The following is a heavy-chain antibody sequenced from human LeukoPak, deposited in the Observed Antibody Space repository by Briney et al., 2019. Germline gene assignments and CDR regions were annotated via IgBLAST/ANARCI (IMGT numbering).Heavy chain of an antibody. Sequence: ASVKVSCKVSGYTFTGYFVHRLRQAPGQGLEWMGWVDPNSGDTNYAQKFRGRVTMTTDTSISTAYMELSSLTSDDTAVYYCARPYSITWYEWFDPWGQGTLVTVSS. CDR3: ARPYSITWYEWFDP. CDR2: VDPNSGDT. CDR1: GYTFTGYF. V-gene: IGHV1-2*02. D-gene: IGHD3-3*01. J-gene: IGHJ5*02.